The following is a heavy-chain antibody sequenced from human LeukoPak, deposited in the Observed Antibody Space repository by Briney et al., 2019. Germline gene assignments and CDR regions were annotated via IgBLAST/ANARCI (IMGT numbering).Heavy chain of an antibody. CDR3: AKDIDRGVIIRDYFDY. V-gene: IGHV3-23*01. J-gene: IGHJ4*02. Sequence: GGSLRLSCAASGFTFSSYAVSWVRQAPGKGLEWVSAISGSGGSTYYADSVKGRFTISRDNSKNTMYLQMNSLRAEDTAVYYCAKDIDRGVIIRDYFDYWGQGTLVTVSS. D-gene: IGHD3-10*01. CDR2: ISGSGGST. CDR1: GFTFSSYA.